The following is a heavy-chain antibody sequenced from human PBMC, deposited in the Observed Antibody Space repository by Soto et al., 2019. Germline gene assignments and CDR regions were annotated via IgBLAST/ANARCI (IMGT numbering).Heavy chain of an antibody. J-gene: IGHJ4*02. D-gene: IGHD6-6*01. CDR1: GCTFSSYA. Sequence: GGSLRLSCAASGCTFSSYAMSWVRQAPGKGLEWVSVISGSDDSTYYADSVKGRFTISRDNSKNTPYLQMNSLRAEDTAVYYCAKRSSSSTFDYWGQGTLVTVSS. V-gene: IGHV3-23*01. CDR3: AKRSSSSTFDY. CDR2: ISGSDDST.